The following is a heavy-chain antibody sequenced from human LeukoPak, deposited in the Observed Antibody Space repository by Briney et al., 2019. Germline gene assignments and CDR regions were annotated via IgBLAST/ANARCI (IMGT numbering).Heavy chain of an antibody. V-gene: IGHV3-23*01. Sequence: GGSLRLSCEASGFLFRAYAMSWVRQAPGKGLEWLSTITITDGGAYYIDSVKGLFTMSRDNSKNTLYLQMNSLRAEDTAVYYCAREAWRPYLDYWGQGTPVTVSS. J-gene: IGHJ4*02. CDR2: ITITDGGA. D-gene: IGHD3-3*01. CDR3: AREAWRPYLDY. CDR1: GFLFRAYA.